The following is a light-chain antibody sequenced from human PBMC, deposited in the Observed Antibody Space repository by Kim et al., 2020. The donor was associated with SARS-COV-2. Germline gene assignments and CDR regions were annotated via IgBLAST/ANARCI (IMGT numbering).Light chain of an antibody. Sequence: GQTVTISCSGSSSNIGSQLMFWYQHLPGMAPKLLIYNTNQRPSGVPGRFSSSKSGTSASLAISGLRSEDEGDYYCSTWDDSVSGRVFGGGTQLTVL. CDR2: NTN. J-gene: IGLJ3*02. CDR3: STWDDSVSGRV. CDR1: SSNIGSQL. V-gene: IGLV1-47*02.